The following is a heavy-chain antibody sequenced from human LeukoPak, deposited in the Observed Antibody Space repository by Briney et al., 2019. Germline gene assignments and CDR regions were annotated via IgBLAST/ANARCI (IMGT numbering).Heavy chain of an antibody. J-gene: IGHJ4*02. Sequence: GASVKVSCKAPGYTFTSYGISWVRQAPGQGLEWMGWISAYNGNTNYAQKLQGRVTMTTDTSTSTAYMELRSLRSDDTAVYYCASVDCSGGSCQGNYWGQGTLVTVSS. CDR2: ISAYNGNT. CDR1: GYTFTSYG. D-gene: IGHD2-15*01. V-gene: IGHV1-18*01. CDR3: ASVDCSGGSCQGNY.